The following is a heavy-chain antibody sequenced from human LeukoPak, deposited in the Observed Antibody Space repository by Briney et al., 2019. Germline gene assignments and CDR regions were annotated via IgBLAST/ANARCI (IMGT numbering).Heavy chain of an antibody. Sequence: AGSLTLSCAASGFTFSSYSMNWVRQAPGKGLEWVSSISSSSSYISYADSVQGRFTISTDNATNHLYLQMNSLRAEDTAVYYCARDQRGGWFYPWGHGTL. J-gene: IGHJ5*02. CDR2: ISSSSSYI. CDR1: GFTFSSYS. CDR3: ARDQRGGWFYP. V-gene: IGHV3-21*01. D-gene: IGHD1-1*01.